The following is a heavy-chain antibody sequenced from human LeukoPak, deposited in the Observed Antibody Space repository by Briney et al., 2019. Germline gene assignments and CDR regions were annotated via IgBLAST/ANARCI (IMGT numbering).Heavy chain of an antibody. J-gene: IGHJ4*02. V-gene: IGHV1-69*13. CDR3: ARLGGLSRDYVSPYYFGY. D-gene: IGHD4/OR15-4a*01. CDR1: VGTFIIYA. Sequence: ASVTVSFKASVGTFIIYAISWVRQAPGQGREWMGGIIPIFGTANYAQKFQGRVTITADESTSTAYLELSSLSSEDTAVYYCARLGGLSRDYVSPYYFGYWGQGTLVTVSS. CDR2: IIPIFGTA.